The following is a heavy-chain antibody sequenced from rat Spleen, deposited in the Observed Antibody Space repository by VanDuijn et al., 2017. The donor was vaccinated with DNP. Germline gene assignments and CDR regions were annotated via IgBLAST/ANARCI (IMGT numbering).Heavy chain of an antibody. J-gene: IGHJ3*01. D-gene: IGHD1-2*01. Sequence: EVQLVESDGGLVQPGRSLKLSCAASGFTFSDYYMAWVRQAPTKGLEWVATISYDGDNTYYPDSVKGRFTISRDNAKSTLYLQMNSLRSEDTATYYCARSDSYGFPYWGQGTLVTVST. CDR3: ARSDSYGFPY. CDR2: ISYDGDNT. CDR1: GFTFSDYY. V-gene: IGHV5-29*01.